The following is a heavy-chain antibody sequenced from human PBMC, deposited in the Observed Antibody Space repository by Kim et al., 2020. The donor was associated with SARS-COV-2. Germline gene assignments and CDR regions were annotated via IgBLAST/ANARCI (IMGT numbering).Heavy chain of an antibody. CDR3: ARHRTYGDYYYYGMDV. D-gene: IGHD4-17*01. Sequence: ASVKVSCKASGYTFTSYDINWVRQATGQGLEWMGWMNPNRGNTGYAQKFQGRVTMTRNTSISTAYMELSSLRSEDTAVYYCARHRTYGDYYYYGMDVWGQGTTVTVSS. CDR2: MNPNRGNT. V-gene: IGHV1-8*01. CDR1: GYTFTSYD. J-gene: IGHJ6*02.